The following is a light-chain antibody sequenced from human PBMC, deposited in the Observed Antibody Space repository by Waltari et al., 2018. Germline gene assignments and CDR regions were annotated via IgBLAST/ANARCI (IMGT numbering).Light chain of an antibody. CDR1: SGSVSTNHY. CDR2: STN. Sequence: QSVVTQEPSFSVSPGGTVTLTCGLSSGSVSTNHYPSWYQQTPGQPPPTLIYSTNIRSSGVPDRFSGSILGNKAALTITGAQADDESDYYCVLYVGGGISMFGGGARLTVL. J-gene: IGLJ3*02. CDR3: VLYVGGGISM. V-gene: IGLV8-61*01.